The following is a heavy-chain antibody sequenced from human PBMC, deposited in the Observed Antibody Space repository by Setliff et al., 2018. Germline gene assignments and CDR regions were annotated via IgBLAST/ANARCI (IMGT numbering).Heavy chain of an antibody. CDR1: GYTFTVYS. Sequence: ASVKVSCKASGYTFTVYSMNWVRQAPGQGLEWMGWINTYTGSPTYAQGFTGRFVFSLDTSVSTAYLQISSLKGEDTAVYYCARGEYTSLPSGVYYHMDVWGKGTTVTVSS. CDR2: INTYTGSP. V-gene: IGHV7-4-1*02. D-gene: IGHD6-6*01. J-gene: IGHJ6*03. CDR3: ARGEYTSLPSGVYYHMDV.